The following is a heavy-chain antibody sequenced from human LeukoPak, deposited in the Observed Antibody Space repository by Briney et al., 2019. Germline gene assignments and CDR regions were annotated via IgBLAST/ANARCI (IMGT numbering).Heavy chain of an antibody. CDR1: GFTFSSYW. J-gene: IGHJ4*02. D-gene: IGHD5-12*01. V-gene: IGHV3-15*01. Sequence: GGSLRLSCAASGFTFSSYWMHWVRQAPGKGLEWVGRIKSKSDGGAIEYAAPVKGRFTISRDDSKNTLFLQMNSLKTDDTAVYYCAPGGYSGYDHSYWGQGTLVTVAS. CDR2: IKSKSDGGAI. CDR3: APGGYSGYDHSY.